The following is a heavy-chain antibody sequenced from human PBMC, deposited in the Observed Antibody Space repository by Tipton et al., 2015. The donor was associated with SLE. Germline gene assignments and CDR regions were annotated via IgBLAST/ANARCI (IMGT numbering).Heavy chain of an antibody. Sequence: QLVQSGAEVKKPGSSVKASCKASGGTFSSYAISWVRQAPGQGLEWMGRIIPILGIANYAQKFQGRVTITADKSTSTAYMELSSLRSEDTAVYYCARVLANWEYDYGGHGTLVTVSS. V-gene: IGHV1-69*09. CDR2: IIPILGIA. D-gene: IGHD7-27*01. J-gene: IGHJ4*01. CDR1: GGTFSSYA. CDR3: ARVLANWEYDY.